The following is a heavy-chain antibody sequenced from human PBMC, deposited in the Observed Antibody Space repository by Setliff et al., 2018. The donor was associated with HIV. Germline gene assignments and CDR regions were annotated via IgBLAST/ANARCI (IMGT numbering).Heavy chain of an antibody. CDR1: GGSISSSTDY. V-gene: IGHV4-61*09. D-gene: IGHD4-17*01. Sequence: LSLTCTVSGGSISSSTDYWSWIRQPAGKGLEWIGQIYISGRTIYNPSLKSRVTLSVDRTKNQFSLRLTSVTAADTAMYYCARDYGDFNWFDPWGPGTLVTVSS. J-gene: IGHJ5*02. CDR2: IYISGRT. CDR3: ARDYGDFNWFDP.